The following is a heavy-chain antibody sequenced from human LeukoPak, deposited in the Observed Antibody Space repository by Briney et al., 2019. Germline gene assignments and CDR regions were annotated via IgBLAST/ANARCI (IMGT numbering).Heavy chain of an antibody. D-gene: IGHD6-19*01. V-gene: IGHV5-51*01. Sequence: GESLKISCKGSGYSFTSYWIGWVRQMPGKGLEWMGIIYPGDSDTRYSPSFQGQVTISADKSISTAYLQWSSLKASDTAMYYCARRGLSSGWYGIPDGFDYWGQGTLVTVSS. J-gene: IGHJ4*02. CDR3: ARRGLSSGWYGIPDGFDY. CDR2: IYPGDSDT. CDR1: GYSFTSYW.